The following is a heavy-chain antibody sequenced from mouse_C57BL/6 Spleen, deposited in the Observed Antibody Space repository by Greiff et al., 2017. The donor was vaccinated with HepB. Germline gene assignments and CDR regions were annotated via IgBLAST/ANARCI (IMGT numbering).Heavy chain of an antibody. V-gene: IGHV5-4*01. CDR3: ARDTVERGDYFDY. Sequence: DVKLVESGGGLVKPGGSLKLSCAASGFTFSSYAMSWVRQTPEKRLEWVATISDGGSYTYYPDNVKGRFTISRDNAKNNLYLQMSHLKSEDTAMYYCARDTVERGDYFDYWGQGTTLTVSS. CDR1: GFTFSSYA. J-gene: IGHJ2*01. D-gene: IGHD1-1*01. CDR2: ISDGGSYT.